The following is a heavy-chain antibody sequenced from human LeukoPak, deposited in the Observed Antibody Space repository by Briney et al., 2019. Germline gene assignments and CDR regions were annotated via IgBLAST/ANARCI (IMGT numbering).Heavy chain of an antibody. CDR1: GFPFSSYS. Sequence: GGSLRLSCEASGFPFSSYSMNWVRQAPGTGLEWVSVISVGSNNIYYADSMKGRFTISRDNARNSLYLQMNSLRAEDAAVYYCARDRREQWLKDAFDIWGQGTMVTVSS. V-gene: IGHV3-21*01. J-gene: IGHJ3*02. CDR2: ISVGSNNI. D-gene: IGHD6-19*01. CDR3: ARDRREQWLKDAFDI.